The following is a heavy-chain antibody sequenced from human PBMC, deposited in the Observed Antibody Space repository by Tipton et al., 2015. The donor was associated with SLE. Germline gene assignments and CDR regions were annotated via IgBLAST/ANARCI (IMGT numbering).Heavy chain of an antibody. J-gene: IGHJ4*02. CDR2: INHSGST. CDR3: ATPGYCSGGSCYPALGY. D-gene: IGHD2-15*01. Sequence: GLVKPSETLSLTCAVYGGSFSGYYWSWIRQPPGKGLEWIGEINHSGSTNYNPSLKSRVIISVDTSKNQFSLKLSSVTAADTAVYYCATPGYCSGGSCYPALGYWGQGTLVTVSS. CDR1: GGSFSGYY. V-gene: IGHV4-34*01.